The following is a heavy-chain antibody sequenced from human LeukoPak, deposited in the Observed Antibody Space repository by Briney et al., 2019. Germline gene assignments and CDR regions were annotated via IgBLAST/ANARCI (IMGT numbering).Heavy chain of an antibody. Sequence: PSETLSLTCTVSGGSVNSGSYYWGWIRQPPGEGLEWIGNIYYSGSTSYSPSLKSRVTISVDTSKNQFSLKLISVTAADTAVYYCARKPYGSGRFDYWGQGTLVTVSS. V-gene: IGHV4-39*01. J-gene: IGHJ4*02. CDR1: GGSVNSGSYY. CDR2: IYYSGST. CDR3: ARKPYGSGRFDY. D-gene: IGHD3-10*01.